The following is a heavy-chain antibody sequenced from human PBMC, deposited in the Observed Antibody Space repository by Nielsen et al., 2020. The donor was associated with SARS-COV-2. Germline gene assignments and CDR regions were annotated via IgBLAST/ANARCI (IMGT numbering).Heavy chain of an antibody. D-gene: IGHD3-16*01. V-gene: IGHV3-21*01. CDR1: GFTFSSYS. J-gene: IGHJ6*02. CDR3: ARAPTWYGMDV. Sequence: GGSLRLSCAASGFTFSSYSMNWVRQAPGKGLEWVSSISSSSSYIYYADSVKGRFTISRDNAKNSLYLQMNSLRAEDTAVYYCARAPTWYGMDVWGQGTTVTVSS. CDR2: ISSSSSYI.